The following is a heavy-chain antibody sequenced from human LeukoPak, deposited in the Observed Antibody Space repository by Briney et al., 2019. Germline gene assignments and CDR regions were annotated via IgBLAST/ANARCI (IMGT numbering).Heavy chain of an antibody. D-gene: IGHD2-2*03. CDR2: IYYSGST. V-gene: IGHV4-39*01. Sequence: SETLSLTCTVSGGSISSSSYYWGWIRQPPGKGLEWIGSIYYSGSTYYNPSLKSRVTISADTSKNQFSLKLSSVTAADTAVYYCARRSGYCSSTSCPYFDYWGQGTLVTVSS. CDR1: GGSISSSSYY. J-gene: IGHJ4*02. CDR3: ARRSGYCSSTSCPYFDY.